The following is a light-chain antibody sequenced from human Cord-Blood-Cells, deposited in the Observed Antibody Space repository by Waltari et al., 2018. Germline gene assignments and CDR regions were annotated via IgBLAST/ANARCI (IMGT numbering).Light chain of an antibody. V-gene: IGKV3-20*01. CDR3: QQYGSSIT. CDR2: GAS. J-gene: IGKJ5*01. CDR1: QSVSSSY. Sequence: EIVLTQSPGTLSLSPGESATLSCRASQSVSSSYLAWYQQKPGQAPRLLIYGASSRATGIPDRCSGSGSGTDFTLTISRLEPEDFAEYYWQQYGSSITFGQGTRLEIK.